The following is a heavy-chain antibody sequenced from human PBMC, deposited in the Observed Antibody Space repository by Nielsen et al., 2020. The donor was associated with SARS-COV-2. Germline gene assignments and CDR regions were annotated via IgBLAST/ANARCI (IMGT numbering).Heavy chain of an antibody. CDR2: IKHDGGEK. J-gene: IGHJ3*02. CDR1: GFTFSSYG. D-gene: IGHD2/OR15-2a*01. V-gene: IGHV3-7*01. CDR3: ARKVIVGILRPTDAFDI. Sequence: GESLKISCAVSGFTFSSYGMTWVRQAPGRGLEWVANIKHDGGEKYYVDSVEGRFTISRDNAKSSLYLQMNSLRAEDTAVYYCARKVIVGILRPTDAFDIWGQGTMVTVSS.